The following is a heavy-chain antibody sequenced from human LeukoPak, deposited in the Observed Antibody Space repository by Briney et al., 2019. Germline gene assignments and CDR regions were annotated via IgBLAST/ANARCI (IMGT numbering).Heavy chain of an antibody. J-gene: IGHJ5*02. D-gene: IGHD2-2*01. CDR3: ARGVYCSSTSRVCWFDP. CDR2: ISAYNGNT. CDR1: GYTFTSYG. Sequence: ASVKVSRKASGYTFTSYGISWVRQAPGQGLEWMGWISAYNGNTNYAQKLQGRVTMTTDTSTSTAYMELRSLRSDDTAVYYCARGVYCSSTSRVCWFDPWGQGTLVTVSS. V-gene: IGHV1-18*01.